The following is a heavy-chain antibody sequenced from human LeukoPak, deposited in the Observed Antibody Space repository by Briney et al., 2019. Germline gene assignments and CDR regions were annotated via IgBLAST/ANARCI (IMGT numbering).Heavy chain of an antibody. CDR3: ARRAAYSFDS. CDR2: FGGSST. Sequence: GGFLRLSCATSGFIFSTYAMSWVRQARGKGLELVSTFGGSSTFYADCVKGRFTISTDNSKNTLYLQMNSLRAEDTAVYYCARRAAYSFDSWGQGTLVTVSS. D-gene: IGHD2-15*01. V-gene: IGHV3-23*01. CDR1: GFIFSTYA. J-gene: IGHJ4*02.